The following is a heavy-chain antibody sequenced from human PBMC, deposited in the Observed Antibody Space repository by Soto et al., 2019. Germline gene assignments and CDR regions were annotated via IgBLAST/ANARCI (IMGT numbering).Heavy chain of an antibody. V-gene: IGHV4-30-4*01. J-gene: IGHJ6*02. CDR1: GGSISSGDYY. Sequence: QVQLQESGPGLVKPSQTLSLTCTVSGGSISSGDYYWSWIRQPPGKGLEWIGYIYYSGSTYYNPSHTSRVSISVDTSKNQFSLKLSSVTAADTAVYYCASHDYAHYGMDVWGQGTTVTVSS. CDR2: IYYSGST. CDR3: ASHDYAHYGMDV. D-gene: IGHD3-16*01.